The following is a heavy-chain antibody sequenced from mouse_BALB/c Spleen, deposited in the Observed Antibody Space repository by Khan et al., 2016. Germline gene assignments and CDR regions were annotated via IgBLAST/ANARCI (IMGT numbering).Heavy chain of an antibody. CDR3: ARLGVTTVGYFDV. J-gene: IGHJ1*01. D-gene: IGHD1-1*01. V-gene: IGHV1-9*01. CDR1: GYTFSSYW. Sequence: QVQLKESGAELMKPGASVKISCKATGYTFSSYWIEWVKQRPGHGLEWIGEILPGSGSTNYNEKFKGKATFTADTSSNTAYMQLSSLTSEDSAVYYSARLGVTTVGYFDVWGAGTTVTVSS. CDR2: ILPGSGST.